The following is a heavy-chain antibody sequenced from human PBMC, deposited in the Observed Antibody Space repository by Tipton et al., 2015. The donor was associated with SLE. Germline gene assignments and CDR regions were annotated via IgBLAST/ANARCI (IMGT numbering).Heavy chain of an antibody. J-gene: IGHJ4*02. D-gene: IGHD3-16*01. CDR3: ARGRRGHPSYVVPDD. CDR2: MYYSGST. Sequence: TLSLTCTVSGGSISGACYSCRCIRQHPGKGLEWNGYMYYSGSTYYNPSLKSRVSISVDTSKNQFSLKLSSLTAADTAVYYCARGRRGHPSYVVPDDWGQGTPVTVSS. V-gene: IGHV4-31*03. CDR1: GGSISGACYS.